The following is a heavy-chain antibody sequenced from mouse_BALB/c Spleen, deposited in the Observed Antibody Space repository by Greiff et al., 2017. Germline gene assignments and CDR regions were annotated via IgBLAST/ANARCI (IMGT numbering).Heavy chain of an antibody. Sequence: VQLQQSGAELVKPGASVKLSCTASGFNIKDTYMHWVKQRPEQGLEWIGRIDPANGNTKYDPKFQGKATITADTSSNTAYLQLSSLTSEDTAVYYCASQLGSFFDYWGQGTTLTVSS. J-gene: IGHJ2*01. CDR3: ASQLGSFFDY. D-gene: IGHD4-1*02. CDR1: GFNIKDTY. V-gene: IGHV14-3*02. CDR2: IDPANGNT.